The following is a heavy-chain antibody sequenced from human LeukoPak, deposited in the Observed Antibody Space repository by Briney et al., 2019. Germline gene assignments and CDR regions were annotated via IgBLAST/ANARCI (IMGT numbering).Heavy chain of an antibody. D-gene: IGHD3-10*01. CDR3: AKGVYGSGSYPLDFDY. V-gene: IGHV3-23*01. CDR2: ISGSGGST. CDR1: GFTFSSYA. J-gene: IGHJ4*02. Sequence: GGSLRLSCAASGFTFSSYAMSWVRQAPGKGLEWVSAISGSGGSTYYADSVKGRFTISRDNSKNTLYLQMSSLRAEDTAVYYCAKGVYGSGSYPLDFDYWGQGTLVTVSS.